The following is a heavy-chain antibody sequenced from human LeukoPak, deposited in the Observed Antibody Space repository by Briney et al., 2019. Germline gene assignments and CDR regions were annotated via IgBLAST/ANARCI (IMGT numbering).Heavy chain of an antibody. CDR1: GGSISSGGYS. J-gene: IGHJ3*02. D-gene: IGHD1-1*01. CDR3: ARVMGQRNAFDI. CDR2: IYHSGST. V-gene: IGHV4-30-2*01. Sequence: PSETLSLTCAVSGGSISSGGYSWSWIRQPPGKGLEWIGYIYHSGSTYYNPSLKSRVTISEDRSKNQFSLKLSSVTAADTAVYYCARVMGQRNAFDIWGQGTMVTVSS.